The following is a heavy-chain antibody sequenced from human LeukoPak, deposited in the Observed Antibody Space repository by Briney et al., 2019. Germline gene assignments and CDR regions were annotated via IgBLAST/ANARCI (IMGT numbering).Heavy chain of an antibody. Sequence: GGSLRLSCAASGFTFDDYAMHCVRQAPGKGLEWVSGISWNSGSIGYADSVKGRFTISRDNAKNSLYLQMNSLRAEDTALYYCANHDYWGQGTLVTVSS. J-gene: IGHJ4*02. CDR2: ISWNSGSI. V-gene: IGHV3-9*01. CDR1: GFTFDDYA. CDR3: ANHDY.